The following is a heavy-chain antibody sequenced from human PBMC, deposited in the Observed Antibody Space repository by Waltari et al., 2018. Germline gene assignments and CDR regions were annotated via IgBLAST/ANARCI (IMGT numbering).Heavy chain of an antibody. V-gene: IGHV4-39*07. CDR1: GGSISSSSYY. CDR3: AGGRGSSSWYYFDY. Sequence: QLQLQESGPGLVKPSETLSLTCTVSGGSISSSSYYWGWIRQPPGKGLEWIGSIYYSGSTYYNPSLKSRVTISVDTSKNQFSLKLSSVTAADTAVYYCAGGRGSSSWYYFDYWGQGTLVTVSS. J-gene: IGHJ4*02. D-gene: IGHD6-13*01. CDR2: IYYSGST.